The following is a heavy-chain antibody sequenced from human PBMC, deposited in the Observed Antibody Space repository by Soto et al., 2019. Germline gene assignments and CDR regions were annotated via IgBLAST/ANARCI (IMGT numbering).Heavy chain of an antibody. Sequence: PSETLSLTCTVSGGFIITSSYYLVWIRHPPGKGLEWIGSIYYSGSTYYNPSLKSRVTISVDTSKNQFSLKLSSVTAADAAVYYCARLARQLYDYIWGSYRPLHAYRGQGTLVIVS. V-gene: IGHV4-39*01. CDR3: ARLARQLYDYIWGSYRPLHAY. CDR1: GGFIITSSYY. D-gene: IGHD3-16*02. J-gene: IGHJ1*01. CDR2: IYYSGST.